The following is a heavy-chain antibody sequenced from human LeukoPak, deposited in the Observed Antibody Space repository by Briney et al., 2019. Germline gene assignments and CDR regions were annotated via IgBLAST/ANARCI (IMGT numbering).Heavy chain of an antibody. Sequence: PGGSLRLSCAASGFTFSRYSMHWVRQAPGKGLEYVSAISSNGGSTYYANSVKGRFTISRDNSKNTLYLQMNSLRAEDTAMYYCARDQVVRGVFDYYYYGMDVWGQGTTVTVSS. D-gene: IGHD3-10*01. CDR1: GFTFSRYS. CDR3: ARDQVVRGVFDYYYYGMDV. CDR2: ISSNGGST. V-gene: IGHV3-64*01. J-gene: IGHJ6*02.